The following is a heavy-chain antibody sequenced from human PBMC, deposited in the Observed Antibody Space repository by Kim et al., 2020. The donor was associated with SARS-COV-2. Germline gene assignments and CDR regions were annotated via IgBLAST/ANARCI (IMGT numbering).Heavy chain of an antibody. J-gene: IGHJ5*02. CDR3: AGHERTMVRGAPFDP. D-gene: IGHD3-10*01. V-gene: IGHV4-39*01. Sequence: PSLRRRVTLSVDTSQNQFSLKLSSVTAANTAVYYCAGHERTMVRGAPFDPWGQGTLVTVSS.